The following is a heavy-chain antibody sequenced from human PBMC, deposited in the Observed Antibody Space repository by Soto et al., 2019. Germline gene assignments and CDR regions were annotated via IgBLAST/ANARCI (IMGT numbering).Heavy chain of an antibody. D-gene: IGHD3-10*01. J-gene: IGHJ4*02. CDR2: INAGNFNT. Sequence: ASVKVSCKASGYTFTSYAMDWVRQAPVQILELIVWINAGNFNTEYSQKFQGRFTITMYTSAITSYIELIILISEDTSVYYCSRVPSIVRGVYYFDYWGQGTLVTVSS. CDR1: GYTFTSYA. CDR3: SRVPSIVRGVYYFDY. V-gene: IGHV1-3*01.